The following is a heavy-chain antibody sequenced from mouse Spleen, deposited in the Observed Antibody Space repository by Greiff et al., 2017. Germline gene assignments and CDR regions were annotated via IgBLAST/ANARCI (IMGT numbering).Heavy chain of an antibody. CDR2: INPSTGGT. Sequence: EVKLMESGPELVKPGASVKISCKASGYSFTGYYMNWVKQSPEKSLEWIGEINPSTGGTTYNQKFKAKATLTVDKSSSTAYMQLKSLTSEDSAVYYCARRRNDGYYAMDYWGQGTSVTVSS. V-gene: IGHV1-42*01. D-gene: IGHD2-3*01. CDR3: ARRRNDGYYAMDY. CDR1: GYSFTGYY. J-gene: IGHJ4*01.